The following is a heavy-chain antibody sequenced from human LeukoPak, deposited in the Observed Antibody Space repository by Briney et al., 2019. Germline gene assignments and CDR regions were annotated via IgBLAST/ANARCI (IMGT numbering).Heavy chain of an antibody. CDR2: IYHSGIT. CDR3: ARGRSDILTAYYI. V-gene: IGHV4-4*02. CDR1: GGSISSGNW. J-gene: IGHJ4*02. D-gene: IGHD3-9*01. Sequence: SETLSLTCTVSGGSISSGNWWSWVRQPPGKGLEWIGEIYHSGITNHHPSLKRRVTISVDKSKNQFSLKLTSVTAADTALYYCARGRSDILTAYYIWGQGTLVTVSS.